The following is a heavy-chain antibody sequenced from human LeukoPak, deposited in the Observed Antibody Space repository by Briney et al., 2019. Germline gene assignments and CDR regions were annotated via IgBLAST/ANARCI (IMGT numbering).Heavy chain of an antibody. V-gene: IGHV4-59*01. J-gene: IGHJ6*03. CDR1: GGSISSYY. D-gene: IGHD3-22*01. Sequence: SETLSLTCTVSGGSISSYYWSWIRQPPGKGLKWIGYIYYSGSTNYNPSLKSRVTISVDTSKNQFSLKLSSVTAADTAVYYCARDYYDSSGPYYYYYMDVWGKGTTVTVSS. CDR2: IYYSGST. CDR3: ARDYYDSSGPYYYYYMDV.